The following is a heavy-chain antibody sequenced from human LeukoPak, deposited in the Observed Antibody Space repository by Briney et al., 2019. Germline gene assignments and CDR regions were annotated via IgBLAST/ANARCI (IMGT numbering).Heavy chain of an antibody. D-gene: IGHD3-16*01. J-gene: IGHJ5*02. CDR3: ARWAGGFDP. Sequence: GGSLRLSCAASGFTLTTYWMHWVRQAPGKGLVWVSRLNSDGSDTLYADSVKGRFTISRDNTKNSLYLQMSSLRADDAAVYYCARWAGGFDPWGQGTLVIVSS. CDR2: LNSDGSDT. CDR1: GFTLTTYW. V-gene: IGHV3-74*01.